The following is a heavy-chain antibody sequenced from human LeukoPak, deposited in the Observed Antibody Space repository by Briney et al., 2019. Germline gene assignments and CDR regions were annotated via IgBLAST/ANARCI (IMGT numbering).Heavy chain of an antibody. CDR3: AGRPTGYSSGYVH. V-gene: IGHV3-23*01. CDR1: GITFSNYA. Sequence: GGSLRLSCVASGITFSNYAVSWVRQAPEKGLDWVSVISGSAHKIRYADSVKGRFTISRGNSENIVYLQMNNLRVEDTAVYYCAGRPTGYSSGYVHWGQGTLVTVSS. D-gene: IGHD5-18*01. J-gene: IGHJ4*02. CDR2: ISGSAHKI.